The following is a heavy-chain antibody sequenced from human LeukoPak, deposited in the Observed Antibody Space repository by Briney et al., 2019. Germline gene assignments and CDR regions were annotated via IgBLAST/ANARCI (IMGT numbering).Heavy chain of an antibody. CDR3: AKSLSGWWTPGLDY. CDR2: ISYDGTGK. V-gene: IGHV3-30*18. D-gene: IGHD6-13*01. CDR1: GVIFSSYG. Sequence: PGGSLRLSCVASGVIFSSYGINWVRQAPGKGLEWGAVISYDGTGKDYTDCVRGRATISSDRSTITVSLEMHSLRPEDTAVYYCAKSLSGWWTPGLDYLGQGTLVTVSS. J-gene: IGHJ4*02.